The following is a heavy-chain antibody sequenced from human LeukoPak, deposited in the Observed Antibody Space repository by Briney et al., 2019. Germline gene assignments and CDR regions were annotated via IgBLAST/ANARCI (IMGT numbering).Heavy chain of an antibody. Sequence: PSETLSLTCTVSGGSISSSSYYWAWIRQPPGKGLEWIGSIYYRGSTYYNPSLKSRVTIFVDTSKNQFSLKLSSVTAADTVVYYCARRQTFYDILTGYYPSNAFDIWGQGTMVTVSS. D-gene: IGHD3-9*01. CDR3: ARRQTFYDILTGYYPSNAFDI. J-gene: IGHJ3*02. CDR2: IYYRGST. V-gene: IGHV4-39*01. CDR1: GGSISSSSYY.